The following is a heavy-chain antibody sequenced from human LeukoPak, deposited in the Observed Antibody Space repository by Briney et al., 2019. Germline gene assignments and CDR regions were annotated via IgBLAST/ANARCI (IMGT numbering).Heavy chain of an antibody. J-gene: IGHJ4*02. V-gene: IGHV3-7*01. Sequence: GGSLRLSCAASGFTFSSYWMNWVRQAPGKGLECVANIKQDGSEKYYVDSVKGRFTISRDNAKNSLYLQMNSLKAEDTAVYYCAKGRGVDYWGQGTLVTVSS. D-gene: IGHD3-10*01. CDR2: IKQDGSEK. CDR3: AKGRGVDY. CDR1: GFTFSSYW.